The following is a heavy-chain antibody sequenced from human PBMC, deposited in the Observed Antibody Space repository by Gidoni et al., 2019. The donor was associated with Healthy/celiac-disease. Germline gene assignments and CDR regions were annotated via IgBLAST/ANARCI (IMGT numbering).Heavy chain of an antibody. J-gene: IGHJ3*02. CDR1: GFTFSSSA. CDR3: AKAPLHAFDI. Sequence: EVQLLESGGGLVQPGGSLRLPCAASGFTFSSSAMSWVRQAPGKGLEWISAISGSGCSTYYADSVKGRFTISRNNSKNTLYLQMNSLRAEDTAVYDCAKAPLHAFDIWGQGTMVTVSS. CDR2: ISGSGCST. V-gene: IGHV3-23*01.